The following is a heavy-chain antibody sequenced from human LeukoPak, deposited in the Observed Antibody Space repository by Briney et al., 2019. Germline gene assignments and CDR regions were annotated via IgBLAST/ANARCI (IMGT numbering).Heavy chain of an antibody. D-gene: IGHD6-19*01. CDR1: GFAFSRYS. CDR3: ARDAQWLVPEGYYYYMDV. Sequence: PGGSLRLSCVGSGFAFSRYSMNWFRQAPGKGLERVSSISSSSSHIFYADSVKGRFTISRDNAKNSLYLQMNSLRAGDTAVYYCARDAQWLVPEGYYYYMDVWGKGITVTVAS. V-gene: IGHV3-21*06. J-gene: IGHJ6*03. CDR2: ISSSSSHI.